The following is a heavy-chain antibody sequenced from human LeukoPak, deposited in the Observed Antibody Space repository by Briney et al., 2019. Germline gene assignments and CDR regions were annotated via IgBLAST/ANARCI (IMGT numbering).Heavy chain of an antibody. CDR2: ISTYNGNT. V-gene: IGHV1-18*01. CDR3: ARERGRLTMVRGGYDAFDI. J-gene: IGHJ3*02. CDR1: GYTFSNYG. D-gene: IGHD3-10*01. Sequence: ASVKVSCKASGYTFSNYGVSWVRQAPGQGLEWMGWISTYNGNTKYAQKFQGRVTMTTDTSTNTAYMEVRRLRFDDTALYYCARERGRLTMVRGGYDAFDIWGQGSMVTVSS.